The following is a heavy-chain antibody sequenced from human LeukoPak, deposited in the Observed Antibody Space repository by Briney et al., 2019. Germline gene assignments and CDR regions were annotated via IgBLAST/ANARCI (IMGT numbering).Heavy chain of an antibody. CDR2: INPKSGGT. CDR1: GYTFTDYY. CDR3: ARAAGPPGIFGVVMARTTGYYFDY. J-gene: IGHJ4*02. V-gene: IGHV1-2*02. Sequence: ASVKVSCKASGYTFTDYYMHWVRQAPGQGLEWMGWINPKSGGTNYAQKLQGRVTMTTDTSTSTAYMELRSLRSDDTAVYYCARAAGPPGIFGVVMARTTGYYFDYWGQGTLVTVSS. D-gene: IGHD3-3*01.